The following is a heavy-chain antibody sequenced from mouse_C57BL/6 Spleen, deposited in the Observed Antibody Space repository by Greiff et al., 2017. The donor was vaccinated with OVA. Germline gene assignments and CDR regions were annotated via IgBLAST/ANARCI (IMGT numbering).Heavy chain of an antibody. D-gene: IGHD2-2*01. J-gene: IGHJ3*01. Sequence: QVQLKQPGAELVKPGASVKVSCKASGYTFTSYWMHWVKQRPGQGLEWIGRIHPSDSDTNYNQKFKGKATLTVDKSSSTAYMQLSSLTSEDSAVYYCAMWRSTMVTKTYWGQGTLVTVSA. CDR2: IHPSDSDT. CDR1: GYTFTSYW. CDR3: AMWRSTMVTKTY. V-gene: IGHV1-74*01.